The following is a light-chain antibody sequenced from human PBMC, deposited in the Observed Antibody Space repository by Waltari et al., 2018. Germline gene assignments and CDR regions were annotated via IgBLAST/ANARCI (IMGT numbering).Light chain of an antibody. J-gene: IGLJ2*01. V-gene: IGLV2-14*03. CDR2: DVS. CDR3: SSYTTTSTRL. Sequence: QSALTQPASVSGSPGQSITISCTGTSSDVGAYNYVSWYQQHPGKAPQLIIYDVSYRPSGISNRFSGSKSGNTASLTISGLQTEDEADYYCSSYTTTSTRLFGGGTKLTVL. CDR1: SSDVGAYNY.